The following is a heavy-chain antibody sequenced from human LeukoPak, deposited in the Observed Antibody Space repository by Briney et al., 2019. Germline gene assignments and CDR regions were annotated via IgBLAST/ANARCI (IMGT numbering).Heavy chain of an antibody. J-gene: IGHJ4*02. CDR3: ARDDFGVALYSDY. V-gene: IGHV3-48*03. CDR2: IDSSGSDI. D-gene: IGHD3-3*01. CDR1: GFTFSSYD. Sequence: GGSLRLSCAASGFTFSSYDMNWVRQAPGKGLEWVSHIDSSGSDIYYADSVKGRFTISRDNAKNSLYLQMDSLGAEDTAVYYCARDDFGVALYSDYWGQGTLVTVSS.